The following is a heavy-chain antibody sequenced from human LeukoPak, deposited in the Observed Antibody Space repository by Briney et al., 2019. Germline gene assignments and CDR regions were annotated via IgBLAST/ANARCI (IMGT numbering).Heavy chain of an antibody. CDR2: IKPDGSDK. D-gene: IGHD5-12*01. V-gene: IGHV3-7*01. CDR3: ARDLGYSGYDFLGVNDY. CDR1: GFTFRNYW. J-gene: IGHJ4*02. Sequence: PGGSLRLSCAAPGFTFRNYWMTWVRQSPGKGLEWVAIIKPDGSDKYHVDSVKGRFTISRDNAKNSLYLQMNSLRAEDTAVYYCARDLGYSGYDFLGVNDYWGQGTLVTVSS.